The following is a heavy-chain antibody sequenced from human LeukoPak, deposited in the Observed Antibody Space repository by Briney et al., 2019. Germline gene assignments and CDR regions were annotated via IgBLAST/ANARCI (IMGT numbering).Heavy chain of an antibody. J-gene: IGHJ5*02. CDR3: AREDKFSDSSSWYGWFDP. CDR2: IHYSGST. CDR1: GGSISSFY. Sequence: SETLSLTCTVSGGSISSFYWSWIRQPPGKGLEWIGYIHYSGSTNYNTSLKSRVTISVDTSKNQFSLKLSSVTAADTAVYYCAREDKFSDSSSWYGWFDPWGQGTLVTVSS. V-gene: IGHV4-59*01. D-gene: IGHD6-13*01.